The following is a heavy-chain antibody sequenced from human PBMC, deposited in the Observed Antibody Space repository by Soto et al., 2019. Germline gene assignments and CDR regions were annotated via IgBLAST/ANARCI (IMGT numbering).Heavy chain of an antibody. CDR2: TYYSGST. J-gene: IGHJ6*02. Sequence: SETLSLTCTVSGGSISRGGYYWSWIRQHPGKGLEWIGYTYYSGSTYYNPSLKSRVTISVDTSKNQFSLKLSSVTAADTAVYYCARDMLAAAGYYYYGMDVWGQGTTVTVSS. D-gene: IGHD6-13*01. CDR1: GGSISRGGYY. V-gene: IGHV4-31*03. CDR3: ARDMLAAAGYYYYGMDV.